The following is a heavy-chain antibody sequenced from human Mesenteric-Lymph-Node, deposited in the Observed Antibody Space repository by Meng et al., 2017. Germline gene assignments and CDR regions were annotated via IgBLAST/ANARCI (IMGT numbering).Heavy chain of an antibody. CDR1: GFTFSSYV. V-gene: IGHV3-23*01. Sequence: LSLTCAASGFTFSSYVMNWVRLAPGKGLECVSSISGSGDNTYYTDSVKGRFTISRDNSKNTLFLQMNSLRAEDTAVYFCARALGISMIGQFGRWGQGTLVTVSS. CDR3: ARALGISMIGQFGR. J-gene: IGHJ5*02. CDR2: ISGSGDNT. D-gene: IGHD3-22*01.